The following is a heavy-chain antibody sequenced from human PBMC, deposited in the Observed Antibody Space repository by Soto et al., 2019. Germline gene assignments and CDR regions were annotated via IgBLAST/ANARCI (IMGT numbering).Heavy chain of an antibody. CDR2: IYYSGTT. D-gene: IGHD3-10*01. CDR3: ARSGGKAAKYNWFDP. J-gene: IGHJ5*02. CDR1: GGSFSGYY. V-gene: IGHV4-34*01. Sequence: PSETLSLTCAVYGGSFSGYYWSWMRQPPGKGLEWIGEIYYSGTTNYNASLKSRVTISLDTSKNQFSLRLRPVTAADTALYFCARSGGKAAKYNWFDPWGQGTLVTVSS.